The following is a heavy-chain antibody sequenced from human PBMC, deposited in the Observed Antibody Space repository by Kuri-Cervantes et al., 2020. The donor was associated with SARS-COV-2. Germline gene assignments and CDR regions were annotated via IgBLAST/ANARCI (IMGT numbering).Heavy chain of an antibody. CDR3: ARDSGFLVVYANNDY. J-gene: IGHJ4*02. V-gene: IGHV3-23*01. Sequence: GALKISCAASGFTFSSYAMSWVRQAPGKGLEWVSAISGSGGSTYYADSVKGRFTISRDNSKNTLYLQMNSLRAEDTAVYYCARDSGFLVVYANNDYWGQGTLVTVSS. CDR1: GFTFSSYA. D-gene: IGHD2-8*01. CDR2: ISGSGGST.